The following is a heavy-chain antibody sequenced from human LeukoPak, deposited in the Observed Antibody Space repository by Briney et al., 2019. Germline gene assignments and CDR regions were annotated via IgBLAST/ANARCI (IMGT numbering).Heavy chain of an antibody. CDR1: GYTFTSYD. J-gene: IGHJ4*02. CDR3: ARGREVLRYFDWLLYPNY. CDR2: MNPNSGNT. Sequence: ASVKVSCKASGYTFTSYDINWVRQATGQGLEWMGWMNPNSGNTGYAQKFQGRVTMTRNTSISTAYMELSSLRPEDTAVYYCARGREVLRYFDWLLYPNYWGQGTLVTVSS. D-gene: IGHD3-9*01. V-gene: IGHV1-8*01.